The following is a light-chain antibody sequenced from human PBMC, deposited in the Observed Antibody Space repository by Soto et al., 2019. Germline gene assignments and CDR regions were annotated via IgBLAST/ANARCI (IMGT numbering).Light chain of an antibody. CDR3: QQRFIWPPLN. Sequence: EVVLTQSPATLSLSPGERATLSCRASQSVGSYLAWYQQKPGQAPRLLIYDASNRATGIPARFSSSGSGTDFTLTISCLEHEDFAVYYCQQRFIWPPLNFGGGTKVEIK. J-gene: IGKJ4*01. CDR2: DAS. CDR1: QSVGSY. V-gene: IGKV3-11*01.